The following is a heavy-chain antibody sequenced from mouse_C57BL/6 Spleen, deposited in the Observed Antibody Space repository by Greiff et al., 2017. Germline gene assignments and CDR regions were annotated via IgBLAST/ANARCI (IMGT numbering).Heavy chain of an antibody. Sequence: QVQLQPSGPELVKPGASVKISCQASGYAFSSSWMNWVKQRPGKGLEWIGRIYPGDGDTNYNGKFKGKATLTADKSSSTAYMPLSSLTSEDSAVYFCAREDYYGGVTYAMDYWGQGTSVTVSS. J-gene: IGHJ4*01. CDR2: IYPGDGDT. CDR1: GYAFSSSW. D-gene: IGHD1-1*01. V-gene: IGHV1-82*01. CDR3: AREDYYGGVTYAMDY.